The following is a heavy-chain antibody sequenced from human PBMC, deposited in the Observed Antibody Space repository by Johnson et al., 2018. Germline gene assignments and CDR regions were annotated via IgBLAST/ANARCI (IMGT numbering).Heavy chain of an antibody. CDR2: ISYDGSNK. D-gene: IGHD4-17*01. J-gene: IGHJ3*02. CDR3: AKDRATTGPLGDTFDI. Sequence: VQLVESGGGVVQPGRSLRLSCAASNFTFSSYGMHWVRQAPGKGLEWVAVISYDGSNKYYAESVKGRFTISRDNSKNTLYLQMNSRRAEDTAVYYCAKDRATTGPLGDTFDIWGQGTMVTVSS. V-gene: IGHV3-30*18. CDR1: NFTFSSYG.